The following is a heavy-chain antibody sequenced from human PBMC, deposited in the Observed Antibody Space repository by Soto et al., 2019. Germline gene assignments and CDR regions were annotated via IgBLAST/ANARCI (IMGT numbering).Heavy chain of an antibody. CDR1: GFTFSSYA. Sequence: GGSLRLSCAASGFTFSSYAMHWVRQAPDKGLEWVAVISYDGSNKYYADSVKGRFTISRDNSKNTLYLQMNSLRAEDTAVYYCAIYGYSSSWYESRAPNAFDIWGQGTMVTVSS. J-gene: IGHJ3*02. D-gene: IGHD6-13*01. V-gene: IGHV3-30-3*01. CDR2: ISYDGSNK. CDR3: AIYGYSSSWYESRAPNAFDI.